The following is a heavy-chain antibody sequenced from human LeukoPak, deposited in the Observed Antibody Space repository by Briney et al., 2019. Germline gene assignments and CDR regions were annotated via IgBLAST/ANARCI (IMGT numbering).Heavy chain of an antibody. Sequence: GASVKVSCKASGYTFTSYYMHWVRQAPGQGLEWMGIINPSGGSTSYAQKFQGRVTMTRDTSTSTVYMELSSLRSEDTAVYYCASVLYCGADCYSGRYFFDYWGQGTLVTVSS. CDR3: ASVLYCGADCYSGRYFFDY. J-gene: IGHJ4*02. CDR2: INPSGGST. D-gene: IGHD2-21*02. CDR1: GYTFTSYY. V-gene: IGHV1-46*01.